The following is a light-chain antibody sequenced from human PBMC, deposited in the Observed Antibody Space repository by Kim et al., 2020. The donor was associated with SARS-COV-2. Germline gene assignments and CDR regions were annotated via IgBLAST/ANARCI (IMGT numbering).Light chain of an antibody. J-gene: IGLJ1*01. CDR1: TSNNDTVSD. Sequence: QRVNISCTGGTSNNDTVSDVHWYQHLPGTAPKLLIFRNSDRPSGVPDRFSGSKSGTSASLAITGLQAEDEADYYCQSYDSSLSSYVFGPGTKVTVL. V-gene: IGLV1-40*01. CDR2: RNS. CDR3: QSYDSSLSSYV.